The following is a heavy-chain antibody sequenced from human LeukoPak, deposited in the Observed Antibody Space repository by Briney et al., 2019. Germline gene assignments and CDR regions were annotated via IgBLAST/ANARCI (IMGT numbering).Heavy chain of an antibody. J-gene: IGHJ4*02. CDR3: ARSRLHPIIFDY. Sequence: SETLSLTCTVSGGSISSYYWSWIRQPAGKGLEWIGEINHSGSTNYNPSLKSRVTISVDTSKTQFSLKLSSVTAADTAVYYCARSRLHPIIFDYWGQGTLVTVSS. CDR2: INHSGST. V-gene: IGHV4-34*01. D-gene: IGHD5-24*01. CDR1: GGSISSYY.